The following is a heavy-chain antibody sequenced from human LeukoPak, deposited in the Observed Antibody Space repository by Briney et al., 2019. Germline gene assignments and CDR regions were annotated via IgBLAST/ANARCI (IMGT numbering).Heavy chain of an antibody. CDR2: INPNSGGT. V-gene: IGHV1-2*02. CDR1: GYTFTGYY. Sequence: ASVKVSCKASGYTFTGYYMHWVRQAPGQGLEWMGWINPNSGGTNYAQKFQGRVTMTRDTSISTAYMELSRLRSDDTAVYYCARDCSSTSCYDYWGQGTLVTVSS. CDR3: ARDCSSTSCYDY. D-gene: IGHD2-2*01. J-gene: IGHJ4*02.